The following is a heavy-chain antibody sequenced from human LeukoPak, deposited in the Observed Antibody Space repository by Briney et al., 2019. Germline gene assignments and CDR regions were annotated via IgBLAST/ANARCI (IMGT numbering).Heavy chain of an antibody. CDR2: IYYSGST. V-gene: IGHV4-59*01. CDR1: GCSISSYY. CDR3: ARDRNRAGLLDY. Sequence: KPSETLSLPCTVSGCSISSYYWSWIRQPPGKGLEWIGYIYYSGSTNYNPSLKSRVTISVDTSKNQFSLKLSSVTAADTAVYYCARDRNRAGLLDYWGQGTLVTVSS. D-gene: IGHD6-13*01. J-gene: IGHJ4*02.